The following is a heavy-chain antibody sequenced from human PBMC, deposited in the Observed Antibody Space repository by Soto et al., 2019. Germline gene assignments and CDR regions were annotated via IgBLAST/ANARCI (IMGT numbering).Heavy chain of an antibody. CDR1: GFTFSNYH. CDR3: ARIGSWALSFDY. D-gene: IGHD6-13*01. V-gene: IGHV3-33*01. J-gene: IGHJ4*02. Sequence: QVQLVESGGGVVQPGRSLRLSCAASGFTFSNYHIHWVRQTPGKGLEWVAVIWNDGTEKYYADSVKGRFTISRDNSNNILYLQMNSLRGEDTAVYYCARIGSWALSFDYWGQGTLVTVSS. CDR2: IWNDGTEK.